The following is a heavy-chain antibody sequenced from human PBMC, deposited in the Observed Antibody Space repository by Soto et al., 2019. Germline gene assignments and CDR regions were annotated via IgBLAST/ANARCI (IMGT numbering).Heavy chain of an antibody. V-gene: IGHV3-33*06. D-gene: IGHD3-22*01. J-gene: IGHJ4*02. CDR1: GFTFSSYG. CDR2: IWYDGSNK. CDR3: AKVIAYYYDSSGYFIDY. Sequence: GGSLRLSCAASGFTFSSYGMHWVRQAPGKGLEWVAVIWYDGSNKYYADSVKGRFTISRDNSKNTLYLQMTSLRAEDTAVYYCAKVIAYYYDSSGYFIDYWGQGTLVTVSS.